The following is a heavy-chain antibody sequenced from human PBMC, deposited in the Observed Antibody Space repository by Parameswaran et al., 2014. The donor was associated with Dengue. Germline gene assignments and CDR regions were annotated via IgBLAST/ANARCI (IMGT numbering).Heavy chain of an antibody. Sequence: WVRQAPGQGLEWMGWISAYNGNTNYAQKLQGRVTMTTDTSTSTAYMELRSLRSDDTAVYYCARGRGYYFDYWGQGTLVTVSS. CDR2: ISAYNGNT. J-gene: IGHJ4*02. CDR3: ARGRGYYFDY. V-gene: IGHV1-18*01. D-gene: IGHD5-12*01.